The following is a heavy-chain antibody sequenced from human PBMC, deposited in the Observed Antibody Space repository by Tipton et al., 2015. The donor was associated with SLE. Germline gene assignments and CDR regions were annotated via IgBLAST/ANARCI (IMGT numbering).Heavy chain of an antibody. CDR3: ARDTDRGSSAYAGAFDF. J-gene: IGHJ3*01. Sequence: TLSLTCAVYGGSFSDYHWSWIRQSPGKGLEWIAKIHHGGTTYYNPSLKSRVTISTDASKNQFSLKLSSVTAADTAVYYCARDTDRGSSAYAGAFDFWGQGTVVTVSS. CDR2: IHHGGTT. D-gene: IGHD3-22*01. CDR1: GGSFSDYH. V-gene: IGHV4-34*01.